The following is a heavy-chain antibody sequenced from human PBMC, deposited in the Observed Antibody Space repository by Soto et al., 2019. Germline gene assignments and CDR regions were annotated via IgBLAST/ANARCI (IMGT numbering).Heavy chain of an antibody. CDR1: GFTFSSYW. D-gene: IGHD3-16*01. CDR3: TIDTFGPREY. J-gene: IGHJ4*02. Sequence: PGGSLRLSCAASGFTFSSYWMHWVRQAPGKGLVWVSRINPDGSSTSYADSVKGRFTISRDNAKSTLFLQMNSLRAEDTAVYYCTIDTFGPREYWGQGTLVTVSS. V-gene: IGHV3-74*01. CDR2: INPDGSST.